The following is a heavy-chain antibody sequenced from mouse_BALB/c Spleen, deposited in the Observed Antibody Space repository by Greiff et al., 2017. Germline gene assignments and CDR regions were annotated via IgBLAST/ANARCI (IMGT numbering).Heavy chain of an antibody. D-gene: IGHD2-10*01. CDR1: GYTFTSYY. CDR3: TTYYASYWYFDV. Sequence: VQLQQPGAELVKPGASVKLSCKASGYTFTSYYMYWVKQRPGQGLEWIGGINPSNGGTNFNEKFKSKATLTVDKSSSTAYMQLSSLTSEDSAVYYCTTYYASYWYFDVWGAGTTVTVSS. V-gene: IGHV1S81*02. J-gene: IGHJ1*01. CDR2: INPSNGGT.